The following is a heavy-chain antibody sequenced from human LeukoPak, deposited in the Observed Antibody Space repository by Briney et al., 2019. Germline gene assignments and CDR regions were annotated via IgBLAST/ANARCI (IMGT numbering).Heavy chain of an antibody. CDR1: GFSLSSYD. CDR2: ISTSSTFI. V-gene: IGHV3-21*01. CDR3: ARADCSSSTCYLRSSWFDP. D-gene: IGHD2/OR15-2a*01. J-gene: IGHJ5*02. Sequence: GGSLRLSCAVSGFSLSSYDMNWVRQAPGKGLEWVSSISTSSTFIYYTYSVKGRFTISRDNAKNSLYLQMNSLSAEDTAVYYCARADCSSSTCYLRSSWFDPWGQGTLVTVSS.